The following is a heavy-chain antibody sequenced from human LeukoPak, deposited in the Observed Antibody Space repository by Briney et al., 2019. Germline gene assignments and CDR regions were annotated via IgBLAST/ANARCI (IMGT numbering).Heavy chain of an antibody. CDR3: AKEGGLRLGELSAN. CDR1: GFTFSSYA. Sequence: GGSMRLSCVASGFTFSSYAMSWVRQAPGKGLEWVSAISGSGGSTYYAASVKGRFTISRDNSKNTLYLQMNSLRAEDTAVYYCAKEGGLRLGELSANWGQGTLVTVSS. CDR2: ISGSGGST. V-gene: IGHV3-23*01. D-gene: IGHD3-16*02. J-gene: IGHJ4*02.